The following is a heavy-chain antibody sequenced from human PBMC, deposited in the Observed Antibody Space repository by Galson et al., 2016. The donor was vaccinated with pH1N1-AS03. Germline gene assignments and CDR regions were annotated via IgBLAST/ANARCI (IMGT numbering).Heavy chain of an antibody. Sequence: SLRLSCAASGFTFSNYAMTWVRLAPGKGLEWVSSISGSGGSTNSADSVRDRFSISRDNSKNTLFLQMNRLRADDTAVYYCAKKFYYDSSGHHLDVADVWGQGTAVTVSS. V-gene: IGHV3-23*01. CDR1: GFTFSNYA. D-gene: IGHD3-22*01. J-gene: IGHJ3*01. CDR3: AKKFYYDSSGHHLDVADV. CDR2: ISGSGGST.